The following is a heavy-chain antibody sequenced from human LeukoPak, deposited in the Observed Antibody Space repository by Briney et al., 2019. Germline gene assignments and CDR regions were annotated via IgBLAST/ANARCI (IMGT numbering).Heavy chain of an antibody. Sequence: PGGSLRLSCAASGFTFSSYAMSWVRQAPGKGLEWVSAISGSGGSTYYADSVKGRFTISRDNSKNTLYLQMNSLRAEDTAVYYCAGRSYPYYYGMDVWGQGTTVTVSS. J-gene: IGHJ6*02. D-gene: IGHD1-26*01. CDR1: GFTFSSYA. V-gene: IGHV3-23*01. CDR2: ISGSGGST. CDR3: AGRSYPYYYGMDV.